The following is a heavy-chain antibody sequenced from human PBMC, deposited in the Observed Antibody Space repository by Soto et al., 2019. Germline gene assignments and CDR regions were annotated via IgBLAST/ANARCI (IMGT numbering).Heavy chain of an antibody. CDR1: GYTFTSYY. V-gene: IGHV1-8*02. D-gene: IGHD5-12*01. J-gene: IGHJ4*02. Sequence: ASVKVSCKASGYTFTSYYMHWVRQAPGQGLEWMGWMNPNSGNTGYAQKFQGRVTMTRNTSISTAYMELSSLRSEDTAVYYCARENRDGYNETFDYWGQGTLVTVSS. CDR2: MNPNSGNT. CDR3: ARENRDGYNETFDY.